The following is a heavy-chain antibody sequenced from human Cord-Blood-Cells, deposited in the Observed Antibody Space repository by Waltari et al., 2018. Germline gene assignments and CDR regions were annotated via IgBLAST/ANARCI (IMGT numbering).Heavy chain of an antibody. V-gene: IGHV4-34*01. CDR2: INHGGRT. J-gene: IGHJ6*02. D-gene: IGHD2-2*01. Sequence: QVQLQQWGAGLLKPSETLSLTCAVYGGSFSGYYWSWIRQPPGKGRGWIGDINHGGRTNCHRCLRSQVAISVATYKSKVCRKRRSVSAADTAVYDCARGTGYCSSTSCYYDYYGMDVWGQGTTVTVSS. CDR3: ARGTGYCSSTSCYYDYYGMDV. CDR1: GGSFSGYY.